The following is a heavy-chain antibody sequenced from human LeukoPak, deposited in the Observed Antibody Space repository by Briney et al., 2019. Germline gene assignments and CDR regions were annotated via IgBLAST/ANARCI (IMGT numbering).Heavy chain of an antibody. J-gene: IGHJ4*02. V-gene: IGHV1-69*04. CDR2: IIPILGIA. Sequence: SVKVSCKASGGTFSSYAIGWVRQAPGQGLEWMGRIIPILGIANYAQKFQGRVTITADKSTSTAYMELSSLRSEDTAVYYCARHARQQLPRGYFDYWGQGTLVTVSS. CDR3: ARHARQQLPRGYFDY. D-gene: IGHD6-13*01. CDR1: GGTFSSYA.